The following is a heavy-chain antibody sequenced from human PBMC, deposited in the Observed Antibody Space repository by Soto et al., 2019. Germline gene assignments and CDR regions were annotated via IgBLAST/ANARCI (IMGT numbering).Heavy chain of an antibody. Sequence: NPSETLSLTCTVSGGSISSSSYYWGWIRQPPGKGLEWIGSIYYSGSTYYNPSLKSRVTISVDTSKNQFSLKLSSVTAADTAVYYCARPSIAARGPFDYWGQGTLVTVS. J-gene: IGHJ4*02. CDR3: ARPSIAARGPFDY. CDR1: GGSISSSSYY. V-gene: IGHV4-39*01. D-gene: IGHD6-6*01. CDR2: IYYSGST.